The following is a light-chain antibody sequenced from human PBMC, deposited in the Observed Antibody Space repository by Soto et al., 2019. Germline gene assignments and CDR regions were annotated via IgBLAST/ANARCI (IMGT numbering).Light chain of an antibody. V-gene: IGLV2-14*01. CDR1: NNDIGGYNF. CDR2: EVI. CDR3: NSYTSSATRV. Sequence: QSALTQPASVSGSPGRSITISCTGTNNDIGGYNFVSWYQQHPGKAPKLLIYEVINRPSGVSNRFSGSKSGNTASLSISGLQAEDEADYYCNSYTSSATRVFGGGTKLTVL. J-gene: IGLJ3*02.